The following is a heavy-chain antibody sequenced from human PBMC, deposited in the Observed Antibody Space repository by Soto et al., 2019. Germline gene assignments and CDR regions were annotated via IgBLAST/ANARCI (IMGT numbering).Heavy chain of an antibody. CDR3: AHRGYMYGNWDHGYFDY. CDR2: IYWDDDK. V-gene: IGHV2-5*02. Sequence: QITLKESGPTRVRPTQTLALTCTFSGFSLTTSGVGVGWIRKTPGKALEWLAVIYWDDDKRYSPSLKSRLTITKDTSKNQMVITMADMDPVDTATYFCAHRGYMYGNWDHGYFDYWGQGTLVTVSP. D-gene: IGHD5-18*01. J-gene: IGHJ4*02. CDR1: GFSLTTSGVG.